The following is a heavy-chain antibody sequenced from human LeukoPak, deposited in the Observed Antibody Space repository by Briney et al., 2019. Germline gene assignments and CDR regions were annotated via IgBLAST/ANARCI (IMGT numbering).Heavy chain of an antibody. Sequence: GRTLRLSCAASGLTFSSYGMSWVRHAPGRGLEWVSAISTTGGTTLYADSGRGRFTISRDNSRNTLYLQMNSLIAEDTAIYYCAKNGDRGAYCSGGTCYPYYYYYMDVWGKGTTVTISS. V-gene: IGHV3-23*01. D-gene: IGHD2-15*01. CDR1: GLTFSSYG. CDR2: ISTTGGTT. J-gene: IGHJ6*03. CDR3: AKNGDRGAYCSGGTCYPYYYYYMDV.